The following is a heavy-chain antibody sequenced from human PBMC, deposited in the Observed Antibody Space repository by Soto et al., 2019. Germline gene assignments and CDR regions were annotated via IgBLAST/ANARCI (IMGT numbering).Heavy chain of an antibody. V-gene: IGHV3-53*01. CDR3: HGYGY. CDR2: IYSGGTI. CDR1: GFTVTINY. Sequence: EVQVVESGGGLIQPGGSLRLSCAVSGFTVTINYMSWVRQAPGKGLEWVSVIYSGGTIYYADSVKGRFTISRDTSKNTLYLQMTSLRVEDTAVYYCHGYGYWGQGTLVTVSS. D-gene: IGHD5-12*01. J-gene: IGHJ4*02.